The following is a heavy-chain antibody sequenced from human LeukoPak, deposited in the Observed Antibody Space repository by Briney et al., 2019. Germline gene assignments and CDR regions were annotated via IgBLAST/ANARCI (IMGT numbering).Heavy chain of an antibody. CDR1: GFTFSSYA. Sequence: GGSLRLSCEVSGFTFSSYAMHWVRQAPGKGLEWVAVISYDGSNKYYADSVKGRFTISRDNSKNTLYLQMNSLRAEDTAVYYCARTGIVLMVSYGGLDYWGQGTLVTVSS. D-gene: IGHD2-8*01. CDR3: ARTGIVLMVSYGGLDY. CDR2: ISYDGSNK. V-gene: IGHV3-30-3*01. J-gene: IGHJ4*02.